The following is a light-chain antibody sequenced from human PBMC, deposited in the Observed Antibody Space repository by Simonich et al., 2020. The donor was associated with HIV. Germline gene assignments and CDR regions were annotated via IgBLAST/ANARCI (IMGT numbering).Light chain of an antibody. CDR3: MQALQTPRT. CDR2: LCS. V-gene: IGKV2-28*01. Sequence: VTPGEPASISCRSSQSLLDSDDGNSYVDWYLQKPGKSPQLLIYLCSNRASGVPDMFSGSGSGTDFTLKISRVEAEDVGVYYCMQALQTPRTFGQGTKVEIK. CDR1: QSLLDSDDGNSY. J-gene: IGKJ1*01.